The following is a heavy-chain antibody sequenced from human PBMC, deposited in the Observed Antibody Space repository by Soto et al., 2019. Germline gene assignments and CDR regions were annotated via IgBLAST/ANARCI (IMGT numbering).Heavy chain of an antibody. CDR1: GYSFTSYW. Sequence: GESLKISCKGSGYSFTSYWIGWVRQMPGKGLEWMGTIWPDDSDTKYSPSFQGQVTISVDKSINTAYLQWSSLKASDTAMYYCARQAASYYYYAMDVWGQGTTVTVS. J-gene: IGHJ6*02. CDR3: ARQAASYYYYAMDV. CDR2: IWPDDSDT. V-gene: IGHV5-51*01.